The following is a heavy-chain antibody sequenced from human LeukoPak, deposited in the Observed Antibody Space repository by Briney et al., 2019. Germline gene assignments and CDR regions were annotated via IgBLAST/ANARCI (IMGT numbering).Heavy chain of an antibody. CDR1: GGTFSSYT. CDR2: IIPILGIA. D-gene: IGHD3-22*01. CDR3: ARDPGRYYYDSSGHDVGLSKRYPGGYYYYGMDV. J-gene: IGHJ6*02. V-gene: IGHV1-69*04. Sequence: SVKVSCKASGGTFSSYTISWVRQAPGQGLEWMGRIIPILGIANYAQKLQGRVTITADKSTSTAYMELSSLRSEDTAVYYCARDPGRYYYDSSGHDVGLSKRYPGGYYYYGMDVWGQGTTVTVSS.